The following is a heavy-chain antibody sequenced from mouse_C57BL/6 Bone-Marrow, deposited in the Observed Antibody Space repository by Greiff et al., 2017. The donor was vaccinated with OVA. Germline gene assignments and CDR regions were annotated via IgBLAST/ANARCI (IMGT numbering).Heavy chain of an antibody. J-gene: IGHJ4*01. V-gene: IGHV6-3*01. D-gene: IGHD3-2*02. CDR1: GFTFSNYW. CDR3: TGSSGYWAMDY. CDR2: IRLKSDNYAT. Sequence: EVKVEESGGGLVQPGGSMKLSCVASGFTFSNYWMNWVRQSPEKGLEWVAQIRLKSDNYATHYAESVKGRFTISRDDSKSSVYLQMNNLRAEDTGIYYCTGSSGYWAMDYWGQGTSVTVSS.